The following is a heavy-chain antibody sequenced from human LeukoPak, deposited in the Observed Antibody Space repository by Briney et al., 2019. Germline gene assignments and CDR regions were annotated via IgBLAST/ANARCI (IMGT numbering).Heavy chain of an antibody. CDR3: ARHGSGWSFDY. Sequence: SETLSLTCTVSGGSLNSYYWSWIRLPPGKGLEWIGYVYYSGTTSYNPSLKSRVSISVDTSKNQFSLNLNSVTAADTAVFYCARHGSGWSFDYWGQGTLVTVSS. CDR1: GGSLNSYY. D-gene: IGHD6-19*01. J-gene: IGHJ4*02. CDR2: VYYSGTT. V-gene: IGHV4-59*08.